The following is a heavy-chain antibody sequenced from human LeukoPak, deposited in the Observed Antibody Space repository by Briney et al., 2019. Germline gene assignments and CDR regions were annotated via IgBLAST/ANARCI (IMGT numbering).Heavy chain of an antibody. CDR3: ARASMVRGVRFDY. V-gene: IGHV4-34*01. J-gene: IGHJ4*02. CDR2: INHSGST. D-gene: IGHD3-10*01. Sequence: PSETLSLTCAVYGGSFSGYYWSWIRQPPGKGLEWIGEINHSGSTNYNPSLKSRVTIPVDTSKNQFSLKLSSVTAADTAVYYCARASMVRGVRFDYWGQGTLVTVSS. CDR1: GGSFSGYY.